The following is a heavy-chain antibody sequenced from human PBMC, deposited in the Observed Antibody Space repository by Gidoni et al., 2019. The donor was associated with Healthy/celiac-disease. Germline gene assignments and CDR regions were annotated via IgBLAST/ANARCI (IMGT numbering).Heavy chain of an antibody. D-gene: IGHD2-2*01. Sequence: QVQLQESGPGLVKPSETLSLTCTVSGGSIRSYYWSWIRQPPGKGLEWIGYIYYSGSTNYNPSLKSRVTISVDTSKNQFSLKLSSVTAADTAVYYCARDRPAAIKLPGYWYFDLWGRGTLVTVSS. CDR3: ARDRPAAIKLPGYWYFDL. V-gene: IGHV4-59*01. J-gene: IGHJ2*01. CDR1: GGSIRSYY. CDR2: IYYSGST.